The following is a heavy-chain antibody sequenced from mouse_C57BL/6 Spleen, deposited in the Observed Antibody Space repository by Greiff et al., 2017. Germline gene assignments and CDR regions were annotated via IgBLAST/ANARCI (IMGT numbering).Heavy chain of an antibody. V-gene: IGHV5-9-1*02. CDR2: ISSGGDYI. CDR3: TRALYYGNPHWYFDV. J-gene: IGHJ1*03. CDR1: GFTFSSYA. Sequence: EVQLVESGEGLVKPGGSLKLSCAASGFTFSSYAMSWVRQTPEKRLEWVAYISSGGDYIYYADTVKGRFTISRDNARNTLYLQMSSLKSEDTARYYCTRALYYGNPHWYFDVWGTGTTVTVSS. D-gene: IGHD2-1*01.